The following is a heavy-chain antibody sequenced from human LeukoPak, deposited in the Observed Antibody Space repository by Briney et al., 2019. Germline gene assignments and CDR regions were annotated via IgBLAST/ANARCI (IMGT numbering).Heavy chain of an antibody. J-gene: IGHJ3*01. D-gene: IGHD3-22*01. Sequence: ASVKVSCKASGFTFTSSAVQWVRQARGHRLEWIGWIVVCSGNTNYAQKFQERVTITRDMSTSLVYMELSSLRSEDTAVYYCAAEAAYYYDIRDAFDVWGQGTMVTVSS. CDR3: AAEAAYYYDIRDAFDV. CDR2: IVVCSGNT. V-gene: IGHV1-58*01. CDR1: GFTFTSSA.